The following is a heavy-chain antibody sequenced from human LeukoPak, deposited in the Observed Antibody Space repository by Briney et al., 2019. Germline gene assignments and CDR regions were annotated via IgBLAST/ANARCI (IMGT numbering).Heavy chain of an antibody. Sequence: SVKVSCKASGGTFSSYAISWVRQAPGQGLEWMGGIIPIFGTANYAQKFQGRVTITTDESTSTAYMELSSLRSEDTAVYYCARDRRIVGATRGFDYWAREPWSPSPQ. CDR1: GGTFSSYA. J-gene: IGHJ4*02. D-gene: IGHD1-26*01. V-gene: IGHV1-69*05. CDR2: IIPIFGTA. CDR3: ARDRRIVGATRGFDY.